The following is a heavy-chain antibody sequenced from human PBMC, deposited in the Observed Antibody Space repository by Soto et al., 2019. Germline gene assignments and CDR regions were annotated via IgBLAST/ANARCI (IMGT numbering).Heavy chain of an antibody. D-gene: IGHD3-3*01. CDR2: INPNSGGT. V-gene: IGHV1-2*04. CDR3: AKTPLTILPGIFWFDP. J-gene: IGHJ5*02. CDR1: GYTFTGYY. Sequence: ASVKVSCKASGYTFTGYYMHWVRQAPGQGLEWMGWINPNSGGTNYAQKFQGWVTMTRDTSISTAYMELSRLRAEDTALYYCAKTPLTILPGIFWFDPWGQGTLVTVSS.